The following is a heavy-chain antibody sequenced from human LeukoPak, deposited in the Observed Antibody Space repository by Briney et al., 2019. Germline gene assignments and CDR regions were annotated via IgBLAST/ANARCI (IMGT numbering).Heavy chain of an antibody. J-gene: IGHJ4*02. CDR1: GFTFSRYW. CDR3: ARLGYSAYETYYFDY. V-gene: IGHV3-7*04. D-gene: IGHD5-12*01. CDR2: INQDGSGA. Sequence: GGSLRLSCAASGFTFSRYWMSWVRQAPGKGLEWVAHINQDGSGAYYVDSVKGRFTISRDNAKNSLFLQMNSLRVEDTAVYYCARLGYSAYETYYFDYWGQGSLVTVSS.